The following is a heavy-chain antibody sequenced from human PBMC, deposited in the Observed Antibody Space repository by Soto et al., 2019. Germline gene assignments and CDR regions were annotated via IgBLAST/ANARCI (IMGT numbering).Heavy chain of an antibody. V-gene: IGHV3-53*01. CDR3: QGYGY. D-gene: IGHD5-12*01. J-gene: IGHJ4*02. CDR2: IYPGDTT. CDR1: GFTVSSANY. Sequence: EVQLVESGGGLIQPGGSLRLSCVVSGFTVSSANYMSWVRQAPGKGLEWVSVIYPGDTTFYADSVKGRFTISRDNAKNTLYLQLNSVGAEDTGVYYCQGYGYWGQGSLVTVSS.